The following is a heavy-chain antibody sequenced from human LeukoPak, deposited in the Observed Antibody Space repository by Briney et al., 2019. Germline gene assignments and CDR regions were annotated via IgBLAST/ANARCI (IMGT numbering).Heavy chain of an antibody. V-gene: IGHV4-39*01. CDR2: IYYSGST. CDR1: GGSISSSSYY. J-gene: IGHJ4*02. D-gene: IGHD3-22*01. Sequence: KSSETLSLTCTVSGGSISSSSYYWGWIRQPPGKGLEWIGSIYYSGSTYYNPSLKSRVTISVDTSKNQFSLKLSSVTAADTAVYYCARPHRRYYYDSSGYYYPYWGQGTLVTVSS. CDR3: ARPHRRYYYDSSGYYYPY.